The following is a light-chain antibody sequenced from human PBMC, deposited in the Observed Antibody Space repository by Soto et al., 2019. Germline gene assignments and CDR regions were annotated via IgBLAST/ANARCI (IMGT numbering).Light chain of an antibody. V-gene: IGLV2-23*01. CDR3: CSYAGSRV. CDR2: EGS. J-gene: IGLJ3*02. Sequence: QSALTQPASVSGSPGQSITISCTGTSSDVGRYKRVSWYQQHPGKAPKLMIYEGSKRPTGVSNRFSGSKSGNTASLTISGLQAEDEADYYCCSYAGSRVFGGGTKLTVL. CDR1: SSDVGRYKR.